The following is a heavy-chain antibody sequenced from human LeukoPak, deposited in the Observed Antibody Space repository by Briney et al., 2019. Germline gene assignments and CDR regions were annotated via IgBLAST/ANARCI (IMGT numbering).Heavy chain of an antibody. J-gene: IGHJ4*02. D-gene: IGHD6-13*01. CDR1: GYTFTGYY. Sequence: RASVKVSCKASGYTFTGYYMHWVRQAPGQGLEWMGWINPNSGGTNYAQKFQGRVTMTRDTSISTAYMELSRLRSDDTAVYYCARDRGSSWPADYWGQGTRVTVSS. CDR3: ARDRGSSWPADY. CDR2: INPNSGGT. V-gene: IGHV1-2*02.